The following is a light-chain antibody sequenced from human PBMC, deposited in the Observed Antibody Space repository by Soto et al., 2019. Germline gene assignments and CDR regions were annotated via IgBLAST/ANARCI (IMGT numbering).Light chain of an antibody. J-gene: IGLJ3*02. CDR3: SSYADSNNSWM. V-gene: IGLV1-47*01. CDR1: SSNIGSHY. CDR2: TNN. Sequence: QSVLTQPPSASGTPGQRVTISCSGSSSNIGSHYVSWFQHLPGTAPKLLISTNNQRPSGVPDRFSGSKSGNTASLTVSGLQADDEANYYCSSYADSNNSWMFGGGTKLTVL.